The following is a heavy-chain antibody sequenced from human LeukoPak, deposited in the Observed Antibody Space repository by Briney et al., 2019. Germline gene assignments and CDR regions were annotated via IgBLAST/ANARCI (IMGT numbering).Heavy chain of an antibody. CDR3: ARAVSSLVVPAARWDP. D-gene: IGHD2-2*01. J-gene: IGHJ5*02. CDR1: GGSISSHY. CDR2: IYYSGST. V-gene: IGHV4-59*11. Sequence: SETLSLTCTVSGGSISSHYWSWIRQPPGKGLEWIGYIYYSGSTNYNPSLKSRVTISVDTSKNQFSLKLSSVTAADTAVYYCARAVSSLVVPAARWDPWGQGILVTVPS.